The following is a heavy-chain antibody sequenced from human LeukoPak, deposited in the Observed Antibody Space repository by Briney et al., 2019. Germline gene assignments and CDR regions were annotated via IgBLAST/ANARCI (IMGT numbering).Heavy chain of an antibody. J-gene: IGHJ4*02. D-gene: IGHD3-3*01. CDR3: AREEYDDLGY. V-gene: IGHV3-30-3*01. Sequence: PGGSLRLSCSVSGFSFSSYAMHWVRQAPGKGLEWVAVISNDGSNEYYTDSVKGRFTISRDNSKNTLYLQMNSLRAEDTAVYYCAREEYDDLGYWGQGTLVTVSS. CDR1: GFSFSSYA. CDR2: ISNDGSNE.